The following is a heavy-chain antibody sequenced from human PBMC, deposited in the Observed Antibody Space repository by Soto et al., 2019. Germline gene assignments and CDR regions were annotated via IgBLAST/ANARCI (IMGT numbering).Heavy chain of an antibody. Sequence: SETLSLTCTVSAGSISSSSYYWGWIRQPPGKGLEWIGSIYYSGSTYYNPSLKSRVTISVDTSKSQFSLKLSSVTAADTAVYYCACGMLLTIGYLFAPWGQGTLVTVSS. CDR3: ACGMLLTIGYLFAP. J-gene: IGHJ5*02. CDR1: AGSISSSSYY. CDR2: IYYSGST. V-gene: IGHV4-39*01. D-gene: IGHD2-8*01.